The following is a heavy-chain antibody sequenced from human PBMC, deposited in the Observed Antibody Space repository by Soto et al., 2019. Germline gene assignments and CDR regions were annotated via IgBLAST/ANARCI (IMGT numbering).Heavy chain of an antibody. Sequence: QVQLQQWGAGLLKPSETLSLTCAVNGGSFSGYYWNGIRQSAGKGLEWIGRVHHSGTTNYNPSLNIRLSVTLDAQKTHISLQMDSITVEDKAMSYYVRQKGFFDGSSNVTGPGGMDVWGQGTAVTVSS. CDR1: GGSFSGYY. CDR3: VRQKGFFDGSSNVTGPGGMDV. CDR2: VHHSGTT. J-gene: IGHJ6*02. V-gene: IGHV4-34*01. D-gene: IGHD3-9*01.